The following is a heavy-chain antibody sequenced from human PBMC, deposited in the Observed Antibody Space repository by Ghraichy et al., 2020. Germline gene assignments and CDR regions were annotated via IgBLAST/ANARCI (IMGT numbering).Heavy chain of an antibody. J-gene: IGHJ4*02. CDR3: ARPPRGYCSGGSCYFDY. CDR1: GFTFSTYS. Sequence: GESLNISCAASGFTFSTYSMNWVRQAPGKGLEWVSSISSSRNYIYYADSVKGRFTISRDNAENSLYLQMNSLRGEDTAVYYCARPPRGYCSGGSCYFDYWGQGTLVTVSS. V-gene: IGHV3-21*01. CDR2: ISSSRNYI. D-gene: IGHD2-15*01.